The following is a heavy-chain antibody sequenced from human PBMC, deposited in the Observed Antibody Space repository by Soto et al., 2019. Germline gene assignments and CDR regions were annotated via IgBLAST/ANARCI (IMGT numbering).Heavy chain of an antibody. CDR2: ISYDGSNK. CDR3: AREQQLVPYYYYGMDV. CDR1: GFTFSSYA. V-gene: IGHV3-30-3*01. Sequence: GGRMRLSCAASGFTFSSYAMHWVRQAPGKGLEWVAVISYDGSNKYYADSVKGRFTISRDNYKNTLYLQMNSLRAEDTAVYYCAREQQLVPYYYYGMDVWGQGTTVTVSS. J-gene: IGHJ6*02. D-gene: IGHD6-13*01.